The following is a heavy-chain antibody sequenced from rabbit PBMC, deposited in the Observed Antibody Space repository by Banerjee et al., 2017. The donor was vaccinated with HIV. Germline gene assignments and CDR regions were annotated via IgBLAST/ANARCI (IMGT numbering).Heavy chain of an antibody. J-gene: IGHJ4*01. V-gene: IGHV1S45*01. Sequence: QEQLVESGGGLVKPGASLTLTCKVSGFTISSSYWICWVRQAPGKGLEWIGCIYNGDGSTYYASWAKGRFTISRTSSTTVTLQMTSLTPADTAAYFCARSYGGYNLWGPGTLVTVS. CDR1: GFTISSSYW. CDR2: IYNGDGST. CDR3: ARSYGGYNL. D-gene: IGHD2-1*01.